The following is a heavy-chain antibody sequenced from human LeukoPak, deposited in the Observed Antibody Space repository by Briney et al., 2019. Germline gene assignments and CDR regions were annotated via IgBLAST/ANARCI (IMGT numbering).Heavy chain of an antibody. CDR3: AKAANWGAFDI. Sequence: HSGGSLRLSCAASGFTFSSYGMRWVRQAPGKGLEWVSAISGSGGSTYYADSVKGRFTISRDNSKNTLYLQMNSLRADDTAVYYCAKAANWGAFDIWGQGTMVTVSS. CDR2: ISGSGGST. J-gene: IGHJ3*02. D-gene: IGHD7-27*01. CDR1: GFTFSSYG. V-gene: IGHV3-23*01.